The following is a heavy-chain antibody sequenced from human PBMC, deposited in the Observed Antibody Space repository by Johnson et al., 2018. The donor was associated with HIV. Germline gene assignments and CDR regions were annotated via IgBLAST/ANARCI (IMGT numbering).Heavy chain of an antibody. CDR3: ARAELPDAFDI. Sequence: VQLVESGGGLVQPGGSLRLSCAASGFTFRNYDMHWVRQVTGKGLELVSAIGTAGDTYYPGSVKGRFTISRENAKNSLYLQMNSLRAEDTAVYYCARAELPDAFDIWGQGTMVTVSS. J-gene: IGHJ3*02. D-gene: IGHD1-7*01. V-gene: IGHV3-13*01. CDR2: IGTAGDT. CDR1: GFTFRNYD.